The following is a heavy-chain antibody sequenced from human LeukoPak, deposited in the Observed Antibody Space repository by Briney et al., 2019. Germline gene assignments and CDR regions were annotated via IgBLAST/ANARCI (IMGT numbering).Heavy chain of an antibody. J-gene: IGHJ3*02. CDR2: IIPIFGTA. D-gene: IGHD3-22*01. CDR3: ARGDSSGCQDDAFDI. V-gene: IGHV1-69*05. CDR1: GGTFSSLA. Sequence: SVKVSCKASGGTFSSLAISWVRQAPGQGLEWMGGIIPIFGTANYAQKFQGRVTITTDESTSTAYMELSSLRSEDTAVYYCARGDSSGCQDDAFDIWGQGTMVTVSS.